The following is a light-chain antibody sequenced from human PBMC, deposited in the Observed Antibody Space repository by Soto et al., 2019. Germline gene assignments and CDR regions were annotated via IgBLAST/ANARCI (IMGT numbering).Light chain of an antibody. CDR3: QQYYSYPYT. J-gene: IGKJ2*01. V-gene: IGKV1-5*03. CDR1: QSISSW. Sequence: DIQMTQSPSTLSASVGDRASITCRASQSISSWSAWYQQKPGKAPELLIYTASSLESGVPSRFSGSGSGTEFTLTISSLQPHDFATYYCQQYYSYPYTFGQGTRLEIK. CDR2: TAS.